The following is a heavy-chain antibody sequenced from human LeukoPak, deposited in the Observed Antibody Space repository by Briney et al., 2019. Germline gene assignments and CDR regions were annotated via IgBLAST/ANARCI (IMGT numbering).Heavy chain of an antibody. CDR2: ISSSSSYI. Sequence: GGSLRLSCAASGFTFSSYSMSWVRQAPGKGLEWVSSISSSSSYIYYADSVKGRFTISRDNAMNSLYLQMNSLRAEDTAVYYCAKDARNQIVVVEPISSWGQGTLVTVSS. CDR1: GFTFSSYS. J-gene: IGHJ5*02. V-gene: IGHV3-21*04. CDR3: AKDARNQIVVVEPISS. D-gene: IGHD2-15*01.